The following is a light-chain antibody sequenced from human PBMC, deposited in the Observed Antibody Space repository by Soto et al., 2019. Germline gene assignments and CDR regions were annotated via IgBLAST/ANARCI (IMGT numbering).Light chain of an antibody. CDR3: CSYAGSYTYV. V-gene: IGLV2-11*01. Sequence: QSALTQPRSVSGSPGQSVTISCTGTSSDVGGHDYVSWYQQYPGKAPKLLLSSVSKRPSGVPDRFSGSKSGNTASLTISGLQAEDEAGYYCCSYAGSYTYVFGTGTKLTV. CDR2: SVS. J-gene: IGLJ1*01. CDR1: SSDVGGHDY.